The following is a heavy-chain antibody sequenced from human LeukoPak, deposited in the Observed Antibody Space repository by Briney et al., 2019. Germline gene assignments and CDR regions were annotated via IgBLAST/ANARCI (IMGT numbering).Heavy chain of an antibody. V-gene: IGHV3-21*01. D-gene: IGHD3-10*01. Sequence: GGSLRLSCAASGFTFSSYSMNWVRQAPGKGLEWVSSISSSSYIYYADSVKGRFTISRDNAKNSLYLQMNSLRAEDTAVYYCARDRDYYGSGSSVDYWGQGTLVTVSS. CDR2: ISSSSYI. CDR3: ARDRDYYGSGSSVDY. CDR1: GFTFSSYS. J-gene: IGHJ4*02.